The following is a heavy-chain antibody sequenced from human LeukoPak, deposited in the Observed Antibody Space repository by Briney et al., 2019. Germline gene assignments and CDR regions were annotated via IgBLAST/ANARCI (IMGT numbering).Heavy chain of an antibody. J-gene: IGHJ4*02. CDR2: LKSESDGGTT. CDR1: GIIFNNCW. D-gene: IGHD2-21*02. V-gene: IGHV3-15*07. Sequence: GGSLRLPCAASGIIFNNCWVIWVRQAPGKGVEWLGRLKSESDGGTTDYAAPVKGRFTISRDDSKNTLYLQMNSLKTDDTALYYCTTRRVDTGVVTGDFWGQGTLVTVSS. CDR3: TTRRVDTGVVTGDF.